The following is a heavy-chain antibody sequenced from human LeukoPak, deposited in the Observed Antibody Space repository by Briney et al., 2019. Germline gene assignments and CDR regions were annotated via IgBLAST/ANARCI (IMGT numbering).Heavy chain of an antibody. CDR1: GFTFSDYY. CDR2: ISSSGSTI. J-gene: IGHJ4*02. V-gene: IGHV3-11*01. CDR3: ARVTLTSANFDY. Sequence: GGSLRLSCAASGFTFSDYYMSWIRQAPGKGLEWVSYISSSGSTIYYADSVKGRFTISRDNANNSLYLQMSSLRAEDTAVYYCARVTLTSANFDYWGQGTLVTVSS.